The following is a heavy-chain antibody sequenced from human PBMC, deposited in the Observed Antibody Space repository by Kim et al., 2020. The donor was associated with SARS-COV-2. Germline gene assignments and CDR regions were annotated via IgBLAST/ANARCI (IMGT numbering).Heavy chain of an antibody. CDR1: GGSISSSNW. J-gene: IGHJ3*02. D-gene: IGHD3-22*01. V-gene: IGHV4-4*02. CDR2: IYHSGST. CDR3: ARDTPYYDSSGPLHRGFFEI. Sequence: SETLSLTCVVSGGSISSSNWWSWVRQPPGKGLELIGEIYHSGSTNYNPSLKSRVTISVDKSKNQFSLKLSCVTAADTAVYYCARDTPYYDSSGPLHRGFFEIWGQGTMVTVSS.